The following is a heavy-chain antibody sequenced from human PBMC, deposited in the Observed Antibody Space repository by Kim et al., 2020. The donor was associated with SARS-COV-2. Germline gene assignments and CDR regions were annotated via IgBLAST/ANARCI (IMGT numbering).Heavy chain of an antibody. D-gene: IGHD6-6*01. J-gene: IGHJ6*02. CDR2: IDPSDSYT. Sequence: GESLKISCKGSGYSFTSYWISWVRQMPGKGLEWMGRIDPSDSYTNYSPSFQGHVTISADKSISTAYLQWSSLKASDTAMYYCASLPWERGAARDYYYYGMDVWGQGTTVTVSS. CDR1: GYSFTSYW. V-gene: IGHV5-10-1*01. CDR3: ASLPWERGAARDYYYYGMDV.